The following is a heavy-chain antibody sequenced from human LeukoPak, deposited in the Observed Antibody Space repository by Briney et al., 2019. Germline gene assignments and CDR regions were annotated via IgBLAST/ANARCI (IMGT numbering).Heavy chain of an antibody. D-gene: IGHD1-7*01. V-gene: IGHV3-15*04. CDR3: TTDEDWNYARKDV. CDR1: GFTFSNYG. J-gene: IGHJ6*02. Sequence: GGSLRLSCIASGFTFSNYGMSWVRQVPGKGLEWVGQTVSEIDGGTTDYATPVKGRFTISRDDSKSTLYLQMNSLKIEDTAVYYCTTDEDWNYARKDVWGQGATVIVSS. CDR2: TVSEIDGGTT.